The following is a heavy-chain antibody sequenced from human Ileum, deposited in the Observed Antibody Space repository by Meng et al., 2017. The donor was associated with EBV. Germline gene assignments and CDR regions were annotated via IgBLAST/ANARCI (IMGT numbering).Heavy chain of an antibody. V-gene: IGHV4-4*02. J-gene: IGHJ4*02. CDR1: GGSISRSDW. Sequence: QGQLAGPGRGLVKPSETLSLTCAVSGGSISRSDWWSWVRQPPGKGLEWIGETSHSGSTNYSPSLKSRVTISLDKSKNQLSLKLNSVTAADTAVYYCASSDYYRSDYWGQGTLVTVSS. D-gene: IGHD3-22*01. CDR3: ASSDYYRSDY. CDR2: TSHSGST.